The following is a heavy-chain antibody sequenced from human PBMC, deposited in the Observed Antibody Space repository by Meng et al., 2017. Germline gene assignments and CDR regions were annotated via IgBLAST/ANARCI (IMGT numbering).Heavy chain of an antibody. V-gene: IGHV3-7*01. J-gene: IGHJ4*02. D-gene: IGHD3-16*01. CDR1: GFTFSSYW. CDR2: IKQDGSEK. CDR3: ARDRLVPRGGAMASDY. Sequence: GESLKISCAASGFTFSSYWMSWVRQAPGKGLEWVANIKQDGSEKYYVDSVKGRFTISRDNAKNSLYLQMNSLRAEDTAVYYCARDRLVPRGGAMASDYWGQGTLVTVS.